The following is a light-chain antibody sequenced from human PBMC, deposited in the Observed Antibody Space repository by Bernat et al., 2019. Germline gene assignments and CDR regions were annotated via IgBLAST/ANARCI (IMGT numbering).Light chain of an antibody. J-gene: IGKJ5*01. Sequence: IQMTQSPSSLSASVGDTVTITCRASQPVTNNLHWYHQKPGKAPNLLIFSASSLQSGVPSRFSGSGSGTDFTLTINSLQPEDFATYYCQQSYSAPPVTFGQGTRLDIK. CDR3: QQSYSAPPVT. CDR1: QPVTNN. V-gene: IGKV1-39*01. CDR2: SAS.